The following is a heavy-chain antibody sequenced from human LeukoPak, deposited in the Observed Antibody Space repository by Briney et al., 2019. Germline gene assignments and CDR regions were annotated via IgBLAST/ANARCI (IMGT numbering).Heavy chain of an antibody. CDR2: SDHSGST. D-gene: IGHD3-9*01. CDR3: ARQTYYDILTGLYYYYYYMDV. V-gene: IGHV4-38-2*02. J-gene: IGHJ6*03. CDR1: GYSISSGYY. Sequence: SETLSLTCTVSGYSISSGYYWGWIRQPAGKGLEWIGSSDHSGSTYYNPSLKSRVTISVDTSKNQFSLKLSSVTAADTAVYYCARQTYYDILTGLYYYYYYMDVWGKGTTVTISS.